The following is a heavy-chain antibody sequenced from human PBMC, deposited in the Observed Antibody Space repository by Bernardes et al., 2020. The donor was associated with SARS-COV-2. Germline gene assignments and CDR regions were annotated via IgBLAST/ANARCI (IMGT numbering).Heavy chain of an antibody. V-gene: IGHV3-33*01. J-gene: IGHJ4*02. CDR1: GFTFSSYG. D-gene: IGHD2-21*01. CDR2: IWYDGSNK. Sequence: GGSLRLSCAASGFTFSSYGMHWVRQAPGKGLEWVAVIWYDGSNKYYADSVKGRFTISRDNSKNTLYLQMNSLRAEDTAVYYCARDTPIVGDSATESDYWGQGTLGTVSS. CDR3: ARDTPIVGDSATESDY.